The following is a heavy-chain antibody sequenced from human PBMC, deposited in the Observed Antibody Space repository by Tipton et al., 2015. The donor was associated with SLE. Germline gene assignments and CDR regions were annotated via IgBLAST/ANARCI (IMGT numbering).Heavy chain of an antibody. CDR3: WKGLQLRGWYDEGYRFVP. J-gene: IGHJ5*02. V-gene: IGHV1-3*04. CDR1: GYTFIHYA. CDR2: INTDTAKT. Sequence: QVQLVQSGAEVKKPGASVKVSCHASGYTFIHYAIRWVRQAPGQSLEWMGCINTDTAKTKYSLKFQDRVTITIDTSANLAYMELRSLRSEDTAFYFCWKGLQLRGWYDEGYRFVPWGQGTLVTVS. D-gene: IGHD6-19*01.